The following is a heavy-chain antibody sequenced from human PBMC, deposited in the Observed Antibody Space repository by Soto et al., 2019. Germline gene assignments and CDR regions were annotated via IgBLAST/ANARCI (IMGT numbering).Heavy chain of an antibody. Sequence: QVQLVQSGAEVKRPGSSVKVSCKASGDTFAFYSINWVRQAPGLGLEWMGRINPILSMSNYAQRFQGRVTMTADKSTSTAYMVLNSLRSEDTAMYDCATSYGSGYRAVDYWGQGALVTVSS. CDR3: ATSYGSGYRAVDY. CDR2: INPILSMS. J-gene: IGHJ4*02. CDR1: GDTFAFYS. D-gene: IGHD3-10*01. V-gene: IGHV1-69*02.